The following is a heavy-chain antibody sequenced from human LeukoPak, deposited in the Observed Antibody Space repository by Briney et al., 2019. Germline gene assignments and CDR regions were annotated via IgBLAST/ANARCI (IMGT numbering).Heavy chain of an antibody. V-gene: IGHV3-33*01. CDR2: IWYDGSNK. CDR1: GFTFGSYG. D-gene: IGHD4-11*01. CDR3: ARGVYSNPSDY. J-gene: IGHJ4*02. Sequence: GGSLRLSCAASGFTFGSYGMHWVRQAPGKGLEWVAVIWYDGSNKYYADSVKGRFTISRDNSKNTLYLQMDSLRAEDTAVYYCARGVYSNPSDYWGQGTLVTVSS.